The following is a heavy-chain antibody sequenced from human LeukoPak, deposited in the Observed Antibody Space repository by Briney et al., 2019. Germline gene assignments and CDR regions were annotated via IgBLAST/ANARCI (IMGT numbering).Heavy chain of an antibody. CDR1: GFTFSSYA. CDR3: AREGRWLPKKGGAFDI. J-gene: IGHJ3*02. Sequence: GGSLRLSCAASGFTFSSYAMHWVRQAPGKGLEWVAVISYDGSNKYYADSVKGRFTISRDNSKNTLYLQMNSLRAEDTAVYYCAREGRWLPKKGGAFDIWGQGTMVIVSS. CDR2: ISYDGSNK. V-gene: IGHV3-30-3*01. D-gene: IGHD4-23*01.